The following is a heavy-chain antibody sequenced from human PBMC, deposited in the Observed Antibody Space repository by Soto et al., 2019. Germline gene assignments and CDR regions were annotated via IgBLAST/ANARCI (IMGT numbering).Heavy chain of an antibody. CDR3: ARQGREDYGGPLTPRYFDY. V-gene: IGHV5-51*01. D-gene: IGHD4-17*01. J-gene: IGHJ4*02. Sequence: GESLKISCKGSGYSFTSYWIGWVRQMPGKGLEWMGIIYPGDSDTRYSPSFQGQVTISADKSISTAYLQWSSLKASDTAMYYCARQGREDYGGPLTPRYFDYWGQGTLVTVSS. CDR1: GYSFTSYW. CDR2: IYPGDSDT.